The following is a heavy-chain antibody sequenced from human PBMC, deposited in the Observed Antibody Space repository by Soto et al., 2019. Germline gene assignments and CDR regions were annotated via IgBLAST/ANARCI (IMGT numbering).Heavy chain of an antibody. CDR1: GGSISSYY. CDR3: ARGMVRGSFDY. V-gene: IGHV4-59*01. D-gene: IGHD3-10*01. CDR2: FYYSGST. J-gene: IGHJ4*02. Sequence: QVQLQESGPGLVKPSETLSLTCTVSGGSISSYYWSWIRQPPGKGLEWIGYFYYSGSTNYNPSLKSRVTISVDTSKNQFSLKLSSVTAADTAVYYCARGMVRGSFDYWGQGTLVTVSS.